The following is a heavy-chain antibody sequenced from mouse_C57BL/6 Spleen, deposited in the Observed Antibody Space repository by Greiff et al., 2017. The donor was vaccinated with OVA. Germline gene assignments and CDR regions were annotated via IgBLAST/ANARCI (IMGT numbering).Heavy chain of an antibody. CDR2: ISYSGST. V-gene: IGHV3-1*01. J-gene: IGHJ3*01. D-gene: IGHD2-5*01. Sequence: DVKLQESGPGMVKPSQSLSLTCTVTGYSITSGYDWHWIRHFPGNKLEWMGYISYSGSTNYNPSLKSRISITHDTSKNHFFLKLNSVTTEDTATYYCARDSNYGFAYWGQGTLVTVSA. CDR3: ARDSNYGFAY. CDR1: GYSITSGYD.